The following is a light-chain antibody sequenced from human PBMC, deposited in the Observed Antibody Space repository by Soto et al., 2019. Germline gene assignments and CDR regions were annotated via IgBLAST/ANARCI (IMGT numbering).Light chain of an antibody. CDR1: QSISSY. J-gene: IGKJ5*01. CDR3: QQSYSTPHT. V-gene: IGKV1-39*01. Sequence: DIQMTQSPSLVSASVGDRIKITCRASQSISSYLNWYQQKPGKAPKLLIYAASSLQSGVPSRFSGSGSGTDFTLTISSLQPEDFATYYCQQSYSTPHTFGQGTRLEIK. CDR2: AAS.